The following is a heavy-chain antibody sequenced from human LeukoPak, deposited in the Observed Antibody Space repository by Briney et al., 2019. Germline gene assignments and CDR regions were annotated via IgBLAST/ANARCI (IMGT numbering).Heavy chain of an antibody. Sequence: ASVKVSCKASGYTFTSYGISWVRQAPGQGLEWMGWISAYNGNTNYAQKLQGRVTMTTDTSTSTAYMELRSLRSDDTAVYYCARDPLITGPWGYYYMDVWGKGTTVTVSS. D-gene: IGHD7-27*01. CDR3: ARDPLITGPWGYYYMDV. CDR1: GYTFTSYG. CDR2: ISAYNGNT. J-gene: IGHJ6*03. V-gene: IGHV1-18*01.